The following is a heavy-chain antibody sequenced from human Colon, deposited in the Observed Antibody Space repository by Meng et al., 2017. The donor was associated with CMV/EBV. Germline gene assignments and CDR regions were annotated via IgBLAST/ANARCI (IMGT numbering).Heavy chain of an antibody. CDR1: GFTFSSYS. Sequence: GGSLRLSCEGSGFTFSSYSVSWVRQAPGKGLEWISFISGSGGTTYYADSVKGRFTVSRDNSRNTLYLQMTSLRADDTAVYYCARPPLGVQIWLFLELWGQGTLVTVSS. V-gene: IGHV3-23*01. D-gene: IGHD3-3*01. CDR2: ISGSGGTT. J-gene: IGHJ4*02. CDR3: ARPPLGVQIWLFLEL.